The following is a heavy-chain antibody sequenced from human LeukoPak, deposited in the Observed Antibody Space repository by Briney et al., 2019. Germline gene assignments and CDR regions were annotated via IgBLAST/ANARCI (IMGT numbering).Heavy chain of an antibody. CDR3: ARFSVWLHQFDP. CDR2: IKQDGSEK. V-gene: IGHV3-7*01. D-gene: IGHD5-24*01. J-gene: IGHJ5*02. Sequence: PGGSLRLSCAASGFTFSSYGMSWVRQAPGKGLEWVANIKQDGSEKYYVDSVKGRFTISRDNAKNSLYLQMNSLRAEDTAVYYCARFSVWLHQFDPWGQGTLVTVSS. CDR1: GFTFSSYG.